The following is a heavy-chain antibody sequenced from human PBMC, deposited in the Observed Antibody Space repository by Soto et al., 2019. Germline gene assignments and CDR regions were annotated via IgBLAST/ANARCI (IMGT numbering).Heavy chain of an antibody. Sequence: GGSLRLSCAASGFTFSSYGMHWVRQAPGKGLEWVAVISYDGSNKYYADSVKGRFTISRDNAKNTLYLQMNSLRAEDTAVYYCARQWLADYYYYGMDVWGQGTTVTVSS. CDR3: ARQWLADYYYYGMDV. V-gene: IGHV3-30*03. J-gene: IGHJ6*02. CDR1: GFTFSSYG. D-gene: IGHD6-19*01. CDR2: ISYDGSNK.